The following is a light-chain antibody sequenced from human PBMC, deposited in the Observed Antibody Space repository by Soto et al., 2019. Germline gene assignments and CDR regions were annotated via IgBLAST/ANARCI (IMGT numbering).Light chain of an antibody. V-gene: IGKV1-8*01. CDR3: QHGDTYEGT. CDR2: AAS. Sequence: AIRMTQSPSSFSASPGDRVTITCRASQGISSSLSWYQQKPGKAPTLLIYAASTLQSGAPSRFSSSGSGTDSPITISCLHSEDFATYYYQHGDTYEGTFGQGTKLEIK. CDR1: QGISSS. J-gene: IGKJ2*02.